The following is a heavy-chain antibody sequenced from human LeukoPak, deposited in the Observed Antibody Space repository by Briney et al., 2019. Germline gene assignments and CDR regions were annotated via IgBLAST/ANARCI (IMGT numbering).Heavy chain of an antibody. D-gene: IGHD3-22*01. J-gene: IGHJ4*02. CDR1: GYTFTSYY. CDR2: INPSGGST. CDR3: ARLYLTRVNTMIEDY. V-gene: IGHV1-46*01. Sequence: GASVKVSCKASGYTFTSYYMHWVRQAPGQGLEWMGIINPSGGSTSYAQKFQGRVTMTRDTSTSTVYMELSSLRSEDTAVYYCARLYLTRVNTMIEDYWGQGTLVTASS.